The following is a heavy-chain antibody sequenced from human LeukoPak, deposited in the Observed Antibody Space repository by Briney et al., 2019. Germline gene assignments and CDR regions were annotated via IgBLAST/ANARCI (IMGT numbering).Heavy chain of an antibody. V-gene: IGHV4-4*07. J-gene: IGHJ4*02. CDR3: ARDTGSGGWLIDY. CDR2: IYTSGSP. D-gene: IGHD6-19*01. Sequence: PSETLSLTCTVSGDSITSYFWHWLRQPAGKALQRLGRIYTSGSPNYNPSLKSRVSMSVDTSKNQFSLKLTSVTAADTAVYYCARDTGSGGWLIDYWGQGTLVTVSS. CDR1: GDSITSYF.